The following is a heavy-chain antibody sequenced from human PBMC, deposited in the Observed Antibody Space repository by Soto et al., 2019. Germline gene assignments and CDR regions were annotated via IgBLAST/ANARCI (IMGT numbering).Heavy chain of an antibody. CDR1: GGSISSSSYY. CDR2: IYYSGST. Sequence: QLQLQESGPGLVKPSETLSLTCTVSGGSISSSSYYWGWIRQPPGKGLEWIGSIYYSGSTYYNPSLKSRVTISVDTSKNQFSLKLSSVTAADTAVYYCARLKPPAAGRYYDYMDVWGKGTTVTVSS. CDR3: ARLKPPAAGRYYDYMDV. D-gene: IGHD6-13*01. J-gene: IGHJ6*03. V-gene: IGHV4-39*01.